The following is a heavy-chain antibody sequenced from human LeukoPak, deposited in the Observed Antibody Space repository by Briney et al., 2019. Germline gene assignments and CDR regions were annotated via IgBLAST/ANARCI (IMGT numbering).Heavy chain of an antibody. CDR1: DHSNSRGYY. J-gene: IGHJ4*02. D-gene: IGHD5-12*01. CDR2: IYHSGSD. Sequence: SETLSLTCAVSDHSNSRGYYWGWIRQPPGKGLEWIGSIYHSGSDYYNPSLKSRVTISVDTSKNQFSLKLSSVTAADTAVYYCARVWGYSYGYFDYWGQGSLVTVSS. V-gene: IGHV4-38-2*01. CDR3: ARVWGYSYGYFDY.